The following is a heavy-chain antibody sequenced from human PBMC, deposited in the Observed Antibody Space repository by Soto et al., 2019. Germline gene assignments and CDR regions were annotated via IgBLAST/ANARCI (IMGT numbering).Heavy chain of an antibody. J-gene: IGHJ6*02. CDR2: ISYDGSNK. CDR3: AREKVVVISYYYYYGMDV. V-gene: IGHV3-30-3*01. CDR1: GFTFSSYA. D-gene: IGHD3-22*01. Sequence: PGGSLRLSCAASGFTFSSYAMHWVRQAPGKGLEWVAVISYDGSNKYYADSVKGRFTISRDNSKNTLYLQMNSLRAEDTAVYYCAREKVVVISYYYYYGMDVWGQGTTVTVSS.